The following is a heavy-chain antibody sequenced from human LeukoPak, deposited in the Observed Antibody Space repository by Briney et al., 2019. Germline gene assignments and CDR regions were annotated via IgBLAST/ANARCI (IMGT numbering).Heavy chain of an antibody. CDR3: AKDRGHCINGVCHNYYYMDV. CDR2: ISGGCGTT. Sequence: GGSLRLSCAASGFTFSSYAMTWVRQAPGKGLEWVSTISGGCGTTDYADSVKGRFTISRDNSKNTLYLQINSLRAEDTAVYYCAKDRGHCINGVCHNYYYMDVWGTGTTVTVSS. V-gene: IGHV3-23*01. CDR1: GFTFSSYA. J-gene: IGHJ6*03. D-gene: IGHD2-8*01.